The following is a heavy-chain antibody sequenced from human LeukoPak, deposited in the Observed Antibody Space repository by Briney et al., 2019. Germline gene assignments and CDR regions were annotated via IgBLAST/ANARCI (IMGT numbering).Heavy chain of an antibody. CDR1: GYSISSGYY. V-gene: IGHV4-38-2*02. J-gene: IGHJ6*03. CDR2: IYHSGST. D-gene: IGHD4-17*01. CDR3: ARGYGAARKYYYYYYYMDV. Sequence: SETLSLTCTVSGYSISSGYYWGWIRQPPGKGLEWIGSIYHSGSTYYNPSLKSRVTISVDTSKNQFSLKLSSVTAADTAVYYCARGYGAARKYYYYYYYMDVWGKGTTVTVSS.